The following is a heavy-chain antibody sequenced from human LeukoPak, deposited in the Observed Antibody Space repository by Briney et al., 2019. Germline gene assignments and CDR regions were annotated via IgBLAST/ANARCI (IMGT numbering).Heavy chain of an antibody. J-gene: IGHJ4*02. CDR2: IYHTGHT. V-gene: IGHV4-59*08. Sequence: SETLSLTCTVSGGSVSGYYWSRLRQPPGGGLEWIGYIYHTGHTHYNASLKGRVTMSMDTSQSQISLRMSSMTAADTAVYYCTRHPFMSPFDYWGQGTLVTVSS. D-gene: IGHD3-10*02. CDR1: GGSVSGYY. CDR3: TRHPFMSPFDY.